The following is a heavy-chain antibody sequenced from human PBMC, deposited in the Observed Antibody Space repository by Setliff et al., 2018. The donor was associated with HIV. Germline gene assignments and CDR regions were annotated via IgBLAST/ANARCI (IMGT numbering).Heavy chain of an antibody. D-gene: IGHD3-3*01. J-gene: IGHJ4*02. V-gene: IGHV4-59*01. CDR3: ARGKSYNFWSGYTISRVYFDY. CDR2: IYYSGST. CDR1: GGSISSYY. Sequence: SETLSLTCTASGGSISSYYWSWIRQPPGKGLEWIGFIYYSGSTNYNPSLKSRVTISVDTSKNQFSLKLSSVTAADTAVYYCARGKSYNFWSGYTISRVYFDYWGQGTLVTVSS.